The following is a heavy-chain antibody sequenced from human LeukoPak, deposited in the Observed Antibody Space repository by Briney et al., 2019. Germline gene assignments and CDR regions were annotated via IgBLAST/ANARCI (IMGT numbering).Heavy chain of an antibody. CDR2: ISPSSTRI. J-gene: IGHJ3*02. CDR1: GFMFSSYA. D-gene: IGHD6-25*01. CDR3: ARGRLMGDAFDI. V-gene: IGHV3-48*04. Sequence: GGSLRLSCAASGFMFSSYAMNWVRQAPGKGLEWVSYISPSSTRIDYAASVRGRFTISRDNAKSSLYLQMNSLRAEDTAVYYCARGRLMGDAFDIWGQGTMVTVSS.